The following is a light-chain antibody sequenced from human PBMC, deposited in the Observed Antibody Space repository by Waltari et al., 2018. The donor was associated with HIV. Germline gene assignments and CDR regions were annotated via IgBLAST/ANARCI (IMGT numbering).Light chain of an antibody. Sequence: QSVLTQPPSVSAAPGRKVTISCSRSSSNIGNDFVSWYQQVPGTAPKLLIYDNNKRPSGIADRFSGSKSGTSATLAITGLQTGDEADYYCGTWDSSLSAWVFGGGTKLTVL. J-gene: IGLJ3*02. V-gene: IGLV1-51*01. CDR3: GTWDSSLSAWV. CDR2: DNN. CDR1: SSNIGNDF.